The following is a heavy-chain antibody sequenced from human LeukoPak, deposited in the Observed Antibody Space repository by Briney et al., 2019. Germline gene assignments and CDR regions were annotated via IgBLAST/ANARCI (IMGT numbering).Heavy chain of an antibody. CDR2: INSDGSST. Sequence: GGSLRLSCAASGFTFSSYWMHWVRQAPGKGLVWVSRINSDGSSTSYADSVKGRFTISRDNAKNTLYLQMNSLRAEDTAVYYCARGKGHYGMDVWGKGTTVTVSS. CDR1: GFTFSSYW. V-gene: IGHV3-74*01. CDR3: ARGKGHYGMDV. J-gene: IGHJ6*04.